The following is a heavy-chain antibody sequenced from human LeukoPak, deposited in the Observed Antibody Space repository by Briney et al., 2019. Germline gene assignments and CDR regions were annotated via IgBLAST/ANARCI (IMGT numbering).Heavy chain of an antibody. CDR2: IHYSGST. V-gene: IGHV4-59*08. J-gene: IGHJ3*02. D-gene: IGHD1-26*01. CDR1: GGSISSYY. Sequence: SETLSLTCTVSGGSISSYYWSWIRQPPGKGLEWIGYIHYSGSTNYNPSLKSRVTISVDTSKNQFSLKLSSVTAADTAVYYCARHDYYRSAFDIWGQGTMVTVSS. CDR3: ARHDYYRSAFDI.